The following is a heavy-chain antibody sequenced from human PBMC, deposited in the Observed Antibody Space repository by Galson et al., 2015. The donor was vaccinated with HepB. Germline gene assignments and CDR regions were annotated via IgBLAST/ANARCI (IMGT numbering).Heavy chain of an antibody. Sequence: PALVKPTQTLTLTCTFSGFSLNTRGMCVTWIRQPPGKALECLGLIDWDDDKHYSTSLQTRLTISKDTSKKQVVLTMTNMDPVDTATYYCARISQCLGSGAGQLDSWGQGTLVTVSS. CDR2: IDWDDDK. D-gene: IGHD6-13*01. CDR1: GFSLNTRGMC. V-gene: IGHV2-70*13. CDR3: ARISQCLGSGAGQLDS. J-gene: IGHJ4*02.